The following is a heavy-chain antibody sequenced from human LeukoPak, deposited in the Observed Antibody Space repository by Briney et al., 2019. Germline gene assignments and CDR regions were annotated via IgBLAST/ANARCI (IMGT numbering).Heavy chain of an antibody. D-gene: IGHD3-22*01. CDR2: ISSSGGKT. J-gene: IGHJ3*02. CDR1: GFTVSSYG. Sequence: GGSLRLSCAASGFTVSSYGMSWVRQAPGKGLEWVSTISSSGGKTYYADSVKGRFTISRDNSKNTLYLQMNSLKADDTAVYYCARDTKYIDYYDTNGNAFDIWGQGTMVTVSS. V-gene: IGHV3-23*01. CDR3: ARDTKYIDYYDTNGNAFDI.